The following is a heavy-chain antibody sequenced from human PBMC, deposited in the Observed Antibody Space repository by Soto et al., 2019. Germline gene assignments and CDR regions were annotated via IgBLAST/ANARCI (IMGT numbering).Heavy chain of an antibody. CDR3: AIGLLGGAAT. Sequence: QVQLQQWGAGLLKPSETLSLTCAVYGGSLSGYYWSWIRQPPGKGLEWIGEINRSGSTNYIPSLKSRVIISEDTSKNQLSLKLSSVTAEDTAVYYCAIGLLGGAATWGQGTLVPVSS. CDR1: GGSLSGYY. V-gene: IGHV4-34*01. J-gene: IGHJ5*02. D-gene: IGHD2-15*01. CDR2: INRSGST.